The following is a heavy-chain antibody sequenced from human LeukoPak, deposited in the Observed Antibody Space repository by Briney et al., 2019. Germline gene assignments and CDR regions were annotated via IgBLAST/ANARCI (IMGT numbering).Heavy chain of an antibody. Sequence: PSETLSLTCTVSGGSMSSYFWSWIRQPPGRGLEWIGNIDYSGNTGYNPSLKSRVTISVDTSMNQFSLKLTSVTAADTAVYYCARDRHGSTRRYCSSTSCQGWFDPWGQGTLVTVSS. CDR2: IDYSGNT. J-gene: IGHJ5*02. V-gene: IGHV4-59*01. D-gene: IGHD2-2*01. CDR3: ARDRHGSTRRYCSSTSCQGWFDP. CDR1: GGSMSSYF.